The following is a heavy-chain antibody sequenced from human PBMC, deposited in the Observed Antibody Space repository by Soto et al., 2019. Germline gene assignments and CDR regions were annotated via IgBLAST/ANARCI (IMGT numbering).Heavy chain of an antibody. CDR2: TYYRTKWSN. J-gene: IGHJ4*02. CDR3: ARSPYTGIAVAGGFDY. CDR1: GDSVSRNGAA. Sequence: SQTLSLTCAISGDSVSRNGAAWNWIRQSPSRGLEWLGRTYYRTKWSNDYAPSVKSRITINPDTSKNQFSLQLNSVTPEDTAVYYCARSPYTGIAVAGGFDYWGQGTLVTVSS. V-gene: IGHV6-1*01. D-gene: IGHD6-19*01.